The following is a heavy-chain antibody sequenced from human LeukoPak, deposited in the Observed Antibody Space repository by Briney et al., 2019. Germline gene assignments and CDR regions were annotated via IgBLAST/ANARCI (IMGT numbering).Heavy chain of an antibody. Sequence: GGSLRPSCAASGFTFSSYEMNWVRQAPGKGLEWVSYISSSGSTIYYADSVKGRFTISRDNAKNSLYLQMNSLRAEDTAVYYCARDPGCSGGSCYSSFDYWGQGTLVTVSS. J-gene: IGHJ4*02. V-gene: IGHV3-48*03. CDR2: ISSSGSTI. CDR3: ARDPGCSGGSCYSSFDY. CDR1: GFTFSSYE. D-gene: IGHD2-15*01.